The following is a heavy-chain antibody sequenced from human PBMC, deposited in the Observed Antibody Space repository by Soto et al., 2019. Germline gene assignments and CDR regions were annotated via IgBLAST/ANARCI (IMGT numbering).Heavy chain of an antibody. J-gene: IGHJ4*02. CDR3: ARAPPYCSGGSCYSGFFDS. D-gene: IGHD2-15*01. Sequence: PGGSLRLSCAASGFTFSSYSMNWVRQAPGKGLEWVSSIISSSSYIYYADSVKGRFTISRDNAKNSLYLQMNSLRAEDTAVYYCARAPPYCSGGSCYSGFFDSWGQGTLVTVSS. CDR2: IISSSSYI. CDR1: GFTFSSYS. V-gene: IGHV3-21*01.